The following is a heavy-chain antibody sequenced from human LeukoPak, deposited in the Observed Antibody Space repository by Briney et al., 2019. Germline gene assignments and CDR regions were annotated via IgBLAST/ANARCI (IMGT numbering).Heavy chain of an antibody. Sequence: SGPTLVNPTQTLTLTCTSSGFSLSTSGMCVSWIRQPPGKALEWLARIDWDDDKYYSTSLKTRPTISKDTSKNQVVLTMTNMEPVDTATYYCARTTATMITHYYYYYMDVWGKGTTVTVSS. CDR1: GFSLSTSGMC. V-gene: IGHV2-70*11. CDR3: ARTTATMITHYYYYYMDV. D-gene: IGHD3-16*01. J-gene: IGHJ6*03. CDR2: IDWDDDK.